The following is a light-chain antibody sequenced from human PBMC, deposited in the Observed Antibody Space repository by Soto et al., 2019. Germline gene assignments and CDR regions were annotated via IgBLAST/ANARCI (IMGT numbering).Light chain of an antibody. CDR1: SSDVGTYNL. Sequence: QSALTQPASVSGSPGQSITISCTGTSSDVGTYNLVSWYQQHPGKAPKLMIYEGSKRPSGVSTRFSGSKSGNAASLTISGLQAEDEADYHCCSYAGGSTWVFGGGTKVTVL. V-gene: IGLV2-23*01. CDR3: CSYAGGSTWV. CDR2: EGS. J-gene: IGLJ3*02.